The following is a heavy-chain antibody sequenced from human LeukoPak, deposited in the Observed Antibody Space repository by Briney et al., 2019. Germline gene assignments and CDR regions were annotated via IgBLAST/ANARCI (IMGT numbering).Heavy chain of an antibody. J-gene: IGHJ4*02. Sequence: GGSLRLSCTASAVTFGDYAISWVRQAPGKGLEWVGFIRSQAYGGTTEYAASVKGRFTISRDDSKSIAYLQMNSLRTEDTAVYYCTRDSYWSYDYWGQGTLVTVSS. V-gene: IGHV3-49*04. CDR1: AVTFGDYA. CDR2: IRSQAYGGTT. CDR3: TRDSYWSYDY. D-gene: IGHD3-10*01.